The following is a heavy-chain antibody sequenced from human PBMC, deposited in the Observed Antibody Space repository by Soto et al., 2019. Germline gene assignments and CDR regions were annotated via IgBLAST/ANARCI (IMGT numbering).Heavy chain of an antibody. CDR1: RAFINSGGFY. CDR3: VRGGIAGHWFDP. V-gene: IGHV4-31*03. CDR2: IFNSGST. J-gene: IGHJ5*02. D-gene: IGHD2-15*01. Sequence: SETLSLTCSVSRAFINSGGFYYSWIRQPPGKGLEWLGYIFNSGSTLYNPSLRGRLTLSADTSRNQLSLYLTSVTAADTAVYYCVRGGIAGHWFDPWGQGILVTVSS.